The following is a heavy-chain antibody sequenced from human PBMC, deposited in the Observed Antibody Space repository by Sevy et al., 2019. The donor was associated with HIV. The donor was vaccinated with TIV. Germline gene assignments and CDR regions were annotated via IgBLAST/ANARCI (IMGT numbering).Heavy chain of an antibody. CDR1: GFTFSKYS. V-gene: IGHV3-23*01. J-gene: IGHJ4*02. CDR3: AREGCTKPHDY. D-gene: IGHD2-8*01. Sequence: GGSLRLSCAASGFTFSKYSMSWVRQPPGKGLEWVSTLSFGCGEINYADSVKGRFTISRDNSKSSMYLQMNNLRPVDTAVYYCAREGCTKPHDYWGQGTLVTVSS. CDR2: LSFGCGEI.